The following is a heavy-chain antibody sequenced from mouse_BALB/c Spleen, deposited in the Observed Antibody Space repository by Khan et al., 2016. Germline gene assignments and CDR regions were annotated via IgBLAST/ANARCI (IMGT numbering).Heavy chain of an antibody. CDR1: GFSIQDTY. J-gene: IGHJ2*01. CDR2: IDPPNDNT. D-gene: IGHD1-1*01. CDR3: ARMYYGDY. V-gene: IGHV14-3*02. Sequence: VQLQQSGAELVKPGASVKLSCTASGFSIQDTYIHWVRQRPEQGLDWIGRIDPPNDNTKYDPKFQGKATITADTSSNTAYLQLSSLTYEDTAAYYCARMYYGDYWGQGTTLTVSS.